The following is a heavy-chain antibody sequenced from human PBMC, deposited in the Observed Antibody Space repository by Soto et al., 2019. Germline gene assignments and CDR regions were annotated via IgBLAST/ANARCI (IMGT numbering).Heavy chain of an antibody. Sequence: SQTLSLTCTVSGGSISSGGYYWSWIRQHPGKAPERIGYIYYSGSTYYNPSLKSRVTISVDTSKNQFSLKLSSVTAADTAVYYCARVGAWTYYYGSGSDIQTSPFDYLGQGNLVTVS. V-gene: IGHV4-31*03. D-gene: IGHD3-10*01. CDR1: GGSISSGGYY. CDR3: ARVGAWTYYYGSGSDIQTSPFDY. CDR2: IYYSGST. J-gene: IGHJ4*02.